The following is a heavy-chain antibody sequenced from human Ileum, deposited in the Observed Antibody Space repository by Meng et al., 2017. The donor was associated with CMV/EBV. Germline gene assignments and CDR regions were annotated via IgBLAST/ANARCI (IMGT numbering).Heavy chain of an antibody. J-gene: IGHJ4*02. CDR2: IDTNTGNP. CDR1: GYSFTSYG. CDR3: TRGDGAHTAKYDF. Sequence: QVQLVKSGSELKEPGASVKVSCKTSGYSFTSYGINWVREAPGQRLEWMGWIDTNTGNPAYAQDFTGRFVFSLDTSVSTAYLQISSLRAEDTAVYYCTRGDGAHTAKYDFWGRGTLVTVSS. V-gene: IGHV7-4-1*02. D-gene: IGHD5-18*01.